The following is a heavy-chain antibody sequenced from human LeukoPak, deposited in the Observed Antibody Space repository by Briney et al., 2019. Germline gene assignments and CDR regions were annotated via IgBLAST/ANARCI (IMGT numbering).Heavy chain of an antibody. V-gene: IGHV1-69*05. Sequence: ASVKVSCKASGGTFSSYAISWVRQAPGQGLEWVGRIIPIFGTANYAQKFQGRVTITTDESTSTAYMELSSLRSEDTAVYYCARQGLSGYSSGWYDYWGQGTLVTVSS. J-gene: IGHJ4*02. CDR1: GGTFSSYA. D-gene: IGHD6-19*01. CDR3: ARQGLSGYSSGWYDY. CDR2: IIPIFGTA.